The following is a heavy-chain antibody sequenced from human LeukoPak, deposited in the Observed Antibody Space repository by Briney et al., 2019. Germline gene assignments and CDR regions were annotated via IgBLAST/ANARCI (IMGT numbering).Heavy chain of an antibody. J-gene: IGHJ6*02. CDR1: GYTFTSYG. V-gene: IGHV1-18*01. D-gene: IGHD4-17*01. Sequence: GTSVKVSCKASGYTFTSYGISWVRQAPGQGLEWMGWISAYNGNTNYAQKLQGRVTMTTDTSTSTAYMELRSLRSDDTAVYYCVYGDYVLALAVEKSESAYGMDVWGQGTTVTVSS. CDR3: VYGDYVLALAVEKSESAYGMDV. CDR2: ISAYNGNT.